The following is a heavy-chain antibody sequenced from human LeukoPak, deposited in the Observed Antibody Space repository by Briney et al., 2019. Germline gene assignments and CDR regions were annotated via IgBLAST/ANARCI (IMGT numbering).Heavy chain of an antibody. J-gene: IGHJ4*02. CDR1: GFTFNNYG. D-gene: IGHD3-22*01. CDR3: ARGRYYDSSGYYDFDY. CDR2: IWFDGSYT. Sequence: PGGSLRLSCAASGFTFNNYGVHWVRQAPGKGLEWVAVIWFDGSYTYYANSVKGRFTISRDNSKNTLYLQMGSLRAEDMAVYYCARGRYYDSSGYYDFDYWGQGTLVTVSS. V-gene: IGHV3-33*01.